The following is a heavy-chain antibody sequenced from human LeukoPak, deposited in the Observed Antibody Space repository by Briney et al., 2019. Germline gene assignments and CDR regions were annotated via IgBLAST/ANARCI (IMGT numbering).Heavy chain of an antibody. D-gene: IGHD6-13*01. Sequence: SAKVSCKASGGTFSSYAISWVRQAPGQGLEWMGGIIPIFGTANYAQKFQGRVTITADKSTSTAYMELSSLRSEDTAVYYCARVGYSSSWYWDWFDPWGQGTLVTVSS. V-gene: IGHV1-69*06. CDR2: IIPIFGTA. J-gene: IGHJ5*02. CDR1: GGTFSSYA. CDR3: ARVGYSSSWYWDWFDP.